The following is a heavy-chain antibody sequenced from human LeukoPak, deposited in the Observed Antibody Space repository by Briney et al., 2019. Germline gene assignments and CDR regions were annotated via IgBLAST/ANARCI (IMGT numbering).Heavy chain of an antibody. D-gene: IGHD6-13*01. CDR3: ARQDLAAARDAFDI. CDR1: GGSLSSSSYY. CDR2: IYYSGST. V-gene: IGHV4-39*01. J-gene: IGHJ3*02. Sequence: KPSETLSPTRTVSGGSLSSSSYYWGWVRHPPREGLEWIGSIYYSGSTYYNPSLKSRVTISVDTSKNQFSLKLSSVTAADTAVYYCARQDLAAARDAFDIWGQGTMVTVSS.